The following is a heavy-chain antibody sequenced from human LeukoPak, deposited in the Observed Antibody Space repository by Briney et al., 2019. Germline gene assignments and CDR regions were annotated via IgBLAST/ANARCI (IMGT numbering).Heavy chain of an antibody. CDR2: INPSGGST. V-gene: IGHV1-46*01. J-gene: IGHJ4*02. Sequence: ASVKVSCKASGYTFTSYYMHWVRQAPGQGLEWMGLINPSGGSTSYAQKLQGTVTMTRDTSTSTVYMELSSLRSEDTAVYYCAREDGSGSDYWGQGTLVTVSS. D-gene: IGHD6-19*01. CDR1: GYTFTSYY. CDR3: AREDGSGSDY.